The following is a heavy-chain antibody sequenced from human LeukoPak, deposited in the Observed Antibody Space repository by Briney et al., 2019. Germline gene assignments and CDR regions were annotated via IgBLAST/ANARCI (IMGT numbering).Heavy chain of an antibody. J-gene: IGHJ6*02. Sequence: SETLSLTCAVYGGSFGGYFWTWIRQPPGKGLEWIGEINDSGSTNYSPSLKSRVTISVDTSKNQFSLRLRSVSAADTAVYYCARVRATVTTLHSFYYGMDVWGQGTTVTVS. CDR1: GGSFGGYF. CDR2: INDSGST. V-gene: IGHV4-34*01. D-gene: IGHD4-17*01. CDR3: ARVRATVTTLHSFYYGMDV.